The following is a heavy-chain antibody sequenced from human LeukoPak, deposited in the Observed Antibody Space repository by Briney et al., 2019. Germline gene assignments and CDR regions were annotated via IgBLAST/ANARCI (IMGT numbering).Heavy chain of an antibody. Sequence: GGSLRLSCAASGITVSSNYMSWVRQAPGKGLEWVSVIYSGGSTYYADSVKGRFTISRHNSKNTLYLQTNSLRAEDTAVYYCARDSTSRYYYYGMDVWGQGTTVTVSS. CDR3: ARDSTSRYYYYGMDV. V-gene: IGHV3-53*04. J-gene: IGHJ6*02. CDR2: IYSGGST. CDR1: GITVSSNY. D-gene: IGHD3-10*01.